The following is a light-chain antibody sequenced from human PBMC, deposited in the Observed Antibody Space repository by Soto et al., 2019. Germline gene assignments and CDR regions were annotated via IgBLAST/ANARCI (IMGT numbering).Light chain of an antibody. CDR1: SSNIGAGYD. CDR3: LFFDNHPGVG. J-gene: IGLJ2*01. Sequence: QSVLTQPPSVSGAPGQRVTISCTGSSSNIGAGYDVHWYQQLPGRAPKLLIYGNTNRPSGVPDRFSGSKSGTSASLAITGPQAEDGAGYYFLFFDNHPGVGFGGGTKLTVL. V-gene: IGLV1-40*01. CDR2: GNT.